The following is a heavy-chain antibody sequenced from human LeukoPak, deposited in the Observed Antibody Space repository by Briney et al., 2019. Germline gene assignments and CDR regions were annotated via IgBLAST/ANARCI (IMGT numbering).Heavy chain of an antibody. CDR3: AKRQEWFGELSPDY. CDR1: GFTVSSNY. V-gene: IGHV3-66*03. D-gene: IGHD3-10*01. J-gene: IGHJ4*02. CDR2: IYSCGST. Sequence: PGGSLRLSCAASGFTVSSNYMSWVRQAPGKGLEWVSVIYSCGSTYYADSVKGRFTISRDNSKNTLYLQMNSLRAEDTAVYYCAKRQEWFGELSPDYWGQGTLVTVSS.